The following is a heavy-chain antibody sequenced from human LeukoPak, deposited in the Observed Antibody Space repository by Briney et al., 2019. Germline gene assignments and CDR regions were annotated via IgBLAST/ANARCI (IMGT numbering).Heavy chain of an antibody. J-gene: IGHJ5*02. D-gene: IGHD2-15*01. CDR1: GGSISSYY. V-gene: IGHV4-4*09. CDR3: ARHAFRDFIVVVEQQDYWFDP. CDR2: IYTSGST. Sequence: ASETLSLTCTVSGGSISSYYWSWIRQPPGKGLEWIGYIYTSGSTNYNPSLKSRVTISVDTSKNQFSLKLSSVTAADTAVYYCARHAFRDFIVVVEQQDYWFDPWGQGTLVSVSS.